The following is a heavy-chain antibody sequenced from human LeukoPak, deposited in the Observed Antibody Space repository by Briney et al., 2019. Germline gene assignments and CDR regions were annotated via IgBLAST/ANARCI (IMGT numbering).Heavy chain of an antibody. CDR2: ISGSGGST. J-gene: IGHJ4*02. CDR1: GFTFSSYA. Sequence: SGGSLRLSCAASGFTFSSYAMSWVRQAPGKGLEWVSAISGSGGSTYYADSVKGRFTISRDNSKNTLYLQMNSLRAEDTAVYYCAKALYYYDSSAPFDYWGQGTLVTVSS. V-gene: IGHV3-23*01. CDR3: AKALYYYDSSAPFDY. D-gene: IGHD3-22*01.